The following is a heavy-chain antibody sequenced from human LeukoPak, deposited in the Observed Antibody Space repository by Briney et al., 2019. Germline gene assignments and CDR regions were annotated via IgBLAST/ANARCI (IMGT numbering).Heavy chain of an antibody. V-gene: IGHV3-21*01. D-gene: IGHD6-19*01. CDR3: ARDTRARIAVAGYYFGY. CDR1: GFTFSSYS. CDR2: ISSSSSYI. Sequence: GGSLRLSCAASGFTFSSYSMNWVRQAPGKGLEWVSSISSSSSYIYYADSVKGRFTISRDNAKNSLYLQMNSLRAEDTAVYYCARDTRARIAVAGYYFGYWGQGTLVTVSS. J-gene: IGHJ4*02.